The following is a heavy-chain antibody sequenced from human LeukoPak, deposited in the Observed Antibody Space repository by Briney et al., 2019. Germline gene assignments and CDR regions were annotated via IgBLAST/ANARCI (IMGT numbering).Heavy chain of an antibody. V-gene: IGHV3-7*01. CDR2: IKQDGSEK. CDR3: ARDLDSGYDFRVFDP. CDR1: GFTFSSYW. Sequence: PGGSLRLSCAASGFTFSSYWMSWVRQAPGKGLEWVANIKQDGSEKYYVDSVKDRFTISRDNAKNSLYLQTNSLRAEDTAVYYCARDLDSGYDFRVFDPWGQGTLVTVSS. J-gene: IGHJ5*02. D-gene: IGHD5-12*01.